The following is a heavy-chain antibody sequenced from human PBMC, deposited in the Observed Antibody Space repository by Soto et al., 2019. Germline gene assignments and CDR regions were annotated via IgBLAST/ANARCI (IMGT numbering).Heavy chain of an antibody. D-gene: IGHD3-22*01. CDR2: IYYSGST. V-gene: IGHV4-61*01. Sequence: SETLSLTCTVSVGSVSSGSYYWSWIRQPPGKGLEWIGYIYYSGSTNYNPSLKSRVTISVDTSKNQFSLKLSSVTAADTAVYYCARDRRYYDSSAYPFDSWGQGTLVTVSS. CDR1: VGSVSSGSYY. CDR3: ARDRRYYDSSAYPFDS. J-gene: IGHJ4*02.